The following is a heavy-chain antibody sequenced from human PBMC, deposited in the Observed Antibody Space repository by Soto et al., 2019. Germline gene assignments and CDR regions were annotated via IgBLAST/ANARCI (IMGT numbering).Heavy chain of an antibody. CDR1: GFTFGDYG. CDR3: RSSTTVTRTSDY. D-gene: IGHD4-17*01. CDR2: IRTKDYGEAT. V-gene: IGHV3-49*03. J-gene: IGHJ4*01. Sequence: GESLRLSCKTFGFTFGDYGMSWFRQAPGKGLEWVGFIRTKDYGEATEYAASVKGRFTISRDDSDRIVYLQMNSLTSGDTAIYYCRSSTTVTRTSDYWGHGAMGTLS.